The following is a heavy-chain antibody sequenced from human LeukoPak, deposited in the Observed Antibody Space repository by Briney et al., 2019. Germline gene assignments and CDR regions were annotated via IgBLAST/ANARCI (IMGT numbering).Heavy chain of an antibody. J-gene: IGHJ2*01. V-gene: IGHV3-11*01. CDR2: FSSSGYAI. D-gene: IGHD6-13*01. Sequence: PGGSLRLSCAASGFTFSAYYVIWIRQSPGKGLEWPSYFSSSGYAIYYTDSVRRLFTISSDNPEHSLYPQMNSLRAEDTAVYYCARVGPPAAGRGYSSFDLWGSGTLVTVSS. CDR1: GFTFSAYY. CDR3: ARVGPPAAGRGYSSFDL.